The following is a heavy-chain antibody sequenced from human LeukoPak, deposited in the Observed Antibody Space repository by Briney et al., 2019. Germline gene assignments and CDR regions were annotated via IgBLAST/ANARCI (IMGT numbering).Heavy chain of an antibody. CDR1: GFTISNYA. V-gene: IGHV3-11*01. CDR2: IANSGATT. J-gene: IGHJ4*02. CDR3: ASFHYYGSGAYYLSY. D-gene: IGHD3-10*01. Sequence: GGSLRLSCAASGFTISNYAMTWIRQAPGKGLEWVSYIANSGATTHYADSVRGRFTISRDNAKNTLYLQMNSLRAEDTAVYFCASFHYYGSGAYYLSYWGQGTLVTVSS.